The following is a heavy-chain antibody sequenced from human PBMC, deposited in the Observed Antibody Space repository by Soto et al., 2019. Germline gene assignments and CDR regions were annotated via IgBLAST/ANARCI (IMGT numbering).Heavy chain of an antibody. V-gene: IGHV1-69*01. J-gene: IGHJ4*02. CDR2: IIPIFGTA. D-gene: IGHD1-1*01. CDR1: GGTFSSYA. Sequence: QVQLVQSGAEVKKPGSSVKVSCKASGGTFSSYAISWVRQAPGQGLEWMGGIIPIFGTANYAQKFQGRVTITADESTSTAYMELSSLRSEDTAVYYCARLSTGTIGYYFDYWGQGTLVTVSS. CDR3: ARLSTGTIGYYFDY.